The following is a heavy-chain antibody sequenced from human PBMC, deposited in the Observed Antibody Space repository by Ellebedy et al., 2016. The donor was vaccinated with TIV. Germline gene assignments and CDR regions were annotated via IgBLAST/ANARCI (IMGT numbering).Heavy chain of an antibody. CDR1: GFTFSGYW. Sequence: GGSLRLXXAASGFTFSGYWMSWFRQAPGKGLEWVAVIDYDGGNTFYADSVKGRFTVSRDNSNNTLYLEMNRLRAEDTAVYYCAKLARQLDYWGQGTLVTVSS. V-gene: IGHV3-30*18. CDR3: AKLARQLDY. J-gene: IGHJ4*02. CDR2: IDYDGGNT.